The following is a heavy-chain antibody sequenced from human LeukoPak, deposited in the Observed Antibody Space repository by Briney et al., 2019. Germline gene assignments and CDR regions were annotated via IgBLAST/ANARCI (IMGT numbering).Heavy chain of an antibody. J-gene: IGHJ4*02. CDR2: IYHSGST. Sequence: PSGTLSLTCTVSGASVSRNWWSWVRQPPGKGLGWIGEIYHSGSTNYNPSLKSRVTISVDTSKNQFSLKLNSVTAADTAVYYCAREGSGSYLHYWGQGTLVIVSS. CDR3: AREGSGSYLHY. D-gene: IGHD1-26*01. V-gene: IGHV4-4*02. CDR1: GASVSRNW.